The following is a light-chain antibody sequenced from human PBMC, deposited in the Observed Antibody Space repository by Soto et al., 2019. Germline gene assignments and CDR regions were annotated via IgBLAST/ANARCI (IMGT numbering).Light chain of an antibody. Sequence: DLQMTQSPSSLSASVGDRVTITCRASQDITTYLNWYQQRPGTAPKVLIFAVSTLQSGVPSRFSGSGSGTEFTLTISKLQPEDLATYYCQQSYKTPLTFGGGTRVEIK. V-gene: IGKV1-39*01. CDR2: AVS. J-gene: IGKJ4*01. CDR3: QQSYKTPLT. CDR1: QDITTY.